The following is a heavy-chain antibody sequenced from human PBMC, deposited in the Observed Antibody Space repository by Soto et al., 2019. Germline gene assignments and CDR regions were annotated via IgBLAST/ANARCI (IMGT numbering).Heavy chain of an antibody. J-gene: IGHJ4*02. CDR2: ICYSGST. CDR3: SRLSGRGWPGIN. CDR1: GGSISSYY. Sequence: PSETLSLTCTVSGGSISSYYWSWIRQPPGKGLEWIGNICYSGSTNYNPSLQTRVTLSVNTSKNQFPPKLGPVTAADTAVYFFSRLSGRGWPGINWGQGTLVTVSS. V-gene: IGHV4-59*08. D-gene: IGHD6-19*01.